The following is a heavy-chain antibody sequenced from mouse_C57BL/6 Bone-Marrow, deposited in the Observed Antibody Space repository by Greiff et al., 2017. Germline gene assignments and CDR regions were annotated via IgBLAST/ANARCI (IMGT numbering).Heavy chain of an antibody. CDR2: IYPGSGST. CDR3: ARYDDYPWFAY. V-gene: IGHV1-55*01. Sequence: VQLKQPGAELVQPGASVKMSCKASGYTFTSYWITWVKQRPGQGLEWIGDIYPGSGSTNYNEKFKSKAILTVDTSTSTAYMQRSSLTSDDSAVYYGARYDDYPWFAYWGQGTLVTVAA. J-gene: IGHJ3*01. CDR1: GYTFTSYW. D-gene: IGHD2-3*01.